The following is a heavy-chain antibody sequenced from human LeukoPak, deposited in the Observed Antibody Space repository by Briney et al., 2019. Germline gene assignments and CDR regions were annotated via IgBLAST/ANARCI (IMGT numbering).Heavy chain of an antibody. CDR3: ARDRVDYGDYVN. Sequence: ASVKVSCKASGYTFTSSGISWVRQAPGQGLEWMGWISAYNGNTNYAQKLQGRVTMTTDTSTSTAYMELRSLRSDDTAVYYCARDRVDYGDYVNWGQGTLVTVSS. CDR2: ISAYNGNT. V-gene: IGHV1-18*01. J-gene: IGHJ4*02. CDR1: GYTFTSSG. D-gene: IGHD4-17*01.